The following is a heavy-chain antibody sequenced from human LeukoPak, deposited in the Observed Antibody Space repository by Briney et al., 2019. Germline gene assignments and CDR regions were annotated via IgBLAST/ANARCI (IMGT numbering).Heavy chain of an antibody. Sequence: GRSLRLSCAASGFTFSSQNMNWVRQAPGKGLEWVAYISTSGDSTKYSDSVEGRFTISRDNVENSLYLLMNSLRVDDTAVYYCVKNGWLDYWGQGIVVTVSS. CDR1: GFTFSSQN. V-gene: IGHV3-21*01. CDR2: ISTSGDST. D-gene: IGHD6-19*01. CDR3: VKNGWLDY. J-gene: IGHJ4*02.